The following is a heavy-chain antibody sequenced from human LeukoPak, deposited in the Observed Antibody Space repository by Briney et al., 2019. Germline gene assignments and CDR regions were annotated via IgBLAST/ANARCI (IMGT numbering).Heavy chain of an antibody. D-gene: IGHD5-24*01. V-gene: IGHV3-74*01. CDR3: ARGAWLPTLGLDY. CDR1: GFTFSIYW. Sequence: PGGSLRLSCTATGFTFSIYWMHWVRQVPGKGPVWVSRIKSDGSSSNYTDAVKGRFTISRDNAKNTLYLQVNSLRVEDTAVYYCARGAWLPTLGLDYWGQGTLVTVSS. J-gene: IGHJ4*02. CDR2: IKSDGSSS.